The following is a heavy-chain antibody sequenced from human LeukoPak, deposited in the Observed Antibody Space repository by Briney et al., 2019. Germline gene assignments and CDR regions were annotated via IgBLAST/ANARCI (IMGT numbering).Heavy chain of an antibody. V-gene: IGHV3-30*03. Sequence: GGSLRLSCAASGFIFSNYYLNWVRQAPGKGLEWVALISYDGKNKYYVDSEKGRLTISRDNFKNTVFLEMNSLRVEDTAVYFCARDRLYQDSDGFDSESFDYWGQGTLVTVSS. D-gene: IGHD2-2*01. J-gene: IGHJ4*02. CDR3: ARDRLYQDSDGFDSESFDY. CDR1: GFIFSNYY. CDR2: ISYDGKNK.